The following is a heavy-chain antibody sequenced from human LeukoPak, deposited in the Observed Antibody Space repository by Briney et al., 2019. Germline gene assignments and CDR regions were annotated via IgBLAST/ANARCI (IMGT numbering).Heavy chain of an antibody. CDR3: AREADIVVVVAATSWFDP. J-gene: IGHJ5*02. CDR2: IIPILGIA. Sequence: AASVKVSCKASGGTFSSYAISWVRQAPGQGLEWMGRIIPILGIANYAQKFQGRVTITADKSTSTAYMELSSLRSEDTAVYYCAREADIVVVVAATSWFDPWGQGTLVTVSS. V-gene: IGHV1-69*04. CDR1: GGTFSSYA. D-gene: IGHD2-15*01.